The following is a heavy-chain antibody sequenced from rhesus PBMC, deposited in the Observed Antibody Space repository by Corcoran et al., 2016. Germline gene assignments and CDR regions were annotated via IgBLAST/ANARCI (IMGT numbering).Heavy chain of an antibody. CDR2: IFGSGGRP. D-gene: IGHD4-17*01. J-gene: IGHJ5-1*01. Sequence: QLQLQESGPGLVKPSESLSITCAVCGGTISSNYWSRIRQPPGKGLEWVGRIFGSGGRPDYNPSPETRVTSATDTSKNPFSMKLRPVTAADTAVYYCARIRYGTDVWGSGVLVTVSS. CDR1: GGTISSNY. CDR3: ARIRYGTDV. V-gene: IGHV4-173*01.